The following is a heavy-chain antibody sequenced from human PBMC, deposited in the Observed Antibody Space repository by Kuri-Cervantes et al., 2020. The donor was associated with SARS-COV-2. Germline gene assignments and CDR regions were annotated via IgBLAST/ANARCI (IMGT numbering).Heavy chain of an antibody. V-gene: IGHV3-21*01. J-gene: IGHJ4*02. CDR2: ISSSSSYK. CDR3: ARELGSWPFDY. Sequence: GGSLRLSCAASGFTFSSYSMNWVRQAPGKGLEWVSSISSSSSYKYYADSVKGRFTISRDNSKNTLYLQMNSLRAEDTAVYYCARELGSWPFDYWGQGTLVTVSS. D-gene: IGHD6-13*01. CDR1: GFTFSSYS.